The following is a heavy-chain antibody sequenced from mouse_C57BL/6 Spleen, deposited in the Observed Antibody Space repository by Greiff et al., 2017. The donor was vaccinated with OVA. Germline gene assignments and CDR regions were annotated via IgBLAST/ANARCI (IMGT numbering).Heavy chain of an antibody. V-gene: IGHV1-15*01. J-gene: IGHJ2*01. Sequence: QVQLQQSGAELVRPGASVTLSCKASGYTFTDYEMHWVKQTPVHGLEWIGAIDPETGGTAYNQKFKGQAILTADKSSSTAYMELRSLTSEDSAVYYCTRSGWAYYCDYWGQGTTLTVSS. D-gene: IGHD1-1*02. CDR1: GYTFTDYE. CDR2: IDPETGGT. CDR3: TRSGWAYYCDY.